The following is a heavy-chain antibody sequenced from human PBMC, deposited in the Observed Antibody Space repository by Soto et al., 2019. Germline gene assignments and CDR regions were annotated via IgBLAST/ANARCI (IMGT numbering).Heavy chain of an antibody. D-gene: IGHD5-12*01. Sequence: QVQLVQSGAEVKKPGASVKVSCKASGYTFTGYYMHWVRQAPGQGLEWMGWINPNSGGTNYAQKFQGRVTMTRDTSISTAYMELRRLRSDDTAVYYCATGAIRYSGYDYGVDYWGQGTLVTVSS. V-gene: IGHV1-2*02. CDR3: ATGAIRYSGYDYGVDY. CDR1: GYTFTGYY. J-gene: IGHJ4*02. CDR2: INPNSGGT.